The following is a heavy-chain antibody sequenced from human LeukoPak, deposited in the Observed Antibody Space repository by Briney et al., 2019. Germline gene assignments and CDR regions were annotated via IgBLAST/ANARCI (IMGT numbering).Heavy chain of an antibody. J-gene: IGHJ5*02. CDR2: IYFNGNT. CDR3: ARDRDGANSNWFDP. Sequence: PSETLSLTCTVSGGSISSANFYWNWIRQHPHPGKGLEWIGSIYFNGNTLYNPSLKSRLTISIDTSKNQFSLKLTPLTAADTAMYYCARDRDGANSNWFDPWGQGTLVTVSS. CDR1: GGSISSANFY. D-gene: IGHD7-27*01. V-gene: IGHV4-31*03.